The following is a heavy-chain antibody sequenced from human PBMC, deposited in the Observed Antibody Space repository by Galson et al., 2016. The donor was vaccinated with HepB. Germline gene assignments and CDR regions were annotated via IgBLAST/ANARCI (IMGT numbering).Heavy chain of an antibody. CDR2: INPSAGTT. V-gene: IGHV1-46*01. CDR1: GYTFTSYY. J-gene: IGHJ6*02. CDR3: ARPGHDYGGHWGRPLIYYYGMDV. Sequence: LVKVSCKASGYTFTSYYIHWVRQAPGQGLEWMGIINPSAGTTSYAQRFQGRITMTRDKSTNTVYMELSSLRSEDTAVYYCARPGHDYGGHWGRPLIYYYGMDVWGQGTTVTVSS. D-gene: IGHD4-23*01.